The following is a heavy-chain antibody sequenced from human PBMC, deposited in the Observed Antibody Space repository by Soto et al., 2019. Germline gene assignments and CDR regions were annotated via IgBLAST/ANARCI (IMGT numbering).Heavy chain of an antibody. CDR2: IWYDGSNI. D-gene: IGHD6-19*01. J-gene: IGHJ4*02. Sequence: QVQLVEAGGGVVQPGRSLRLSCAASGFTFINYGFHWVRQAPGKGLEWVAVIWYDGSNINYEDSVKGRFTISRDNSKNTLYLQMNRLRDEDMAVYYCARDGADTYLPDYWGQGNLVTVSS. CDR3: ARDGADTYLPDY. V-gene: IGHV3-33*01. CDR1: GFTFINYG.